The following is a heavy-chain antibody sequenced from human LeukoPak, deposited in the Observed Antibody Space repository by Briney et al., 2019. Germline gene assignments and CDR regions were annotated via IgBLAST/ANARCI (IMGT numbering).Heavy chain of an antibody. Sequence: KPSETLSLTCTVSGGSISSYYWSWIRQPPGKGLEWIGYIYYSGSTNYNPSLKSRVTISVDTSENQFSLKLSSVTAADTAVYYCARGRGYSYGYVDYWGQGTLVTVSS. V-gene: IGHV4-59*01. J-gene: IGHJ4*02. CDR2: IYYSGST. CDR3: ARGRGYSYGYVDY. D-gene: IGHD5-18*01. CDR1: GGSISSYY.